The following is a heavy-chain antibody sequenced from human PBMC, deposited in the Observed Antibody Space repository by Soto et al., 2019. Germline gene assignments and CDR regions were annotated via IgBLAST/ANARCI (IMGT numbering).Heavy chain of an antibody. CDR3: ASVDTAISYYYYGMDV. CDR1: GGTFSSYA. D-gene: IGHD5-18*01. J-gene: IGHJ6*02. Sequence: QVQLVQSGAEVKKPGSSVKVSCKASGGTFSSYAISWVRQAPGQGLEWMGGIFPIFGTANYAQKFQGRVTITTDESTSTAYMELSSLRSEDTAVYYCASVDTAISYYYYGMDVWGQGTTVTVSS. CDR2: IFPIFGTA. V-gene: IGHV1-69*05.